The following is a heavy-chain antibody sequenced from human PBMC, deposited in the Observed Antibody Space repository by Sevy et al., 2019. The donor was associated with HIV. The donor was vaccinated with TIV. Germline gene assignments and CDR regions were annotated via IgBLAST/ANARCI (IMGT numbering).Heavy chain of an antibody. CDR1: GGSVNSGDYY. Sequence: SETLSLTCTVSGGSVNSGDYYRSWIRQPPGKGLEWLGYIYYSGSSNYNPSLKSRVTISLDTPKNQFSLKMSSVTTADTAVYYCARDDPVMNAFDIWGQGTMVTVSS. J-gene: IGHJ3*02. CDR2: IYYSGSS. V-gene: IGHV4-61*08. CDR3: ARDDPVMNAFDI. D-gene: IGHD3-16*01.